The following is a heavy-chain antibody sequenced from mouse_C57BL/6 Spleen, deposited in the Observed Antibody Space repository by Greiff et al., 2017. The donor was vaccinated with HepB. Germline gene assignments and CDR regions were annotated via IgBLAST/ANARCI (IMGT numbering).Heavy chain of an antibody. J-gene: IGHJ3*01. CDR3: ARDLGYDGYLAWFAY. CDR1: GFTFSSYA. CDR2: ISDGGSYT. D-gene: IGHD2-3*01. V-gene: IGHV5-4*01. Sequence: EVHLVESGGGLVKPGGSLKLSCAASGFTFSSYAMSWVRQTPEKRLEWVATISDGGSYTYYPDNVQGRFTISRDNAKNNRYLQMSHLKSEDTAMYYCARDLGYDGYLAWFAYWGQGTLVTVSA.